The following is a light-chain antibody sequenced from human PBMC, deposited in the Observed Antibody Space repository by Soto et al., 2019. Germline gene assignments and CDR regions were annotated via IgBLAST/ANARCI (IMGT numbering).Light chain of an antibody. J-gene: IGKJ1*01. CDR1: QSIKSW. CDR2: EAS. Sequence: DIQMTQSPSTLSAFLGDRVPITCRASQSIKSWLAWYQQKPGKAPKLLIYEASSLESGVPSRFGGSGSGTEFTLTISSLQPDDFATYYCQQYNTYSWTFGQGTKVDI. CDR3: QQYNTYSWT. V-gene: IGKV1-5*03.